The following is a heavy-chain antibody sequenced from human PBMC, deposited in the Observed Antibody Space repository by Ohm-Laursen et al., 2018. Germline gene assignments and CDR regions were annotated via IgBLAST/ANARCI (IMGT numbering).Heavy chain of an antibody. Sequence: SVKVSCKASGYTFTSYDINWVRQAPGQGLDWMGRINPNNGATDYAQNFLGRVTMTRDTSINTAYMELSRLTSDDTAVYYCARTSAFDVWGQGTMVTVSS. CDR1: GYTFTSYD. CDR3: ARTSAFDV. J-gene: IGHJ3*01. CDR2: INPNNGAT. V-gene: IGHV1-2*02.